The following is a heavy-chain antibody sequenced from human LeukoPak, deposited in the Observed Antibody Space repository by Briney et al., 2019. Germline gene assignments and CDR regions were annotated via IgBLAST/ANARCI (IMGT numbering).Heavy chain of an antibody. V-gene: IGHV3-23*01. CDR2: ISGSGGST. CDR1: GFTFSSYA. CDR3: AKDIVVVPAEGDAFDI. Sequence: GGSLRLSCAASGFTFSSYAMSWVRQAPGKGLEWVSAISGSGGSTYYADSVKGRFTISRDNSKNTLYLQMNSLRAEDTAVYYCAKDIVVVPAEGDAFDIWGQGTMVTVSS. J-gene: IGHJ3*02. D-gene: IGHD2-2*01.